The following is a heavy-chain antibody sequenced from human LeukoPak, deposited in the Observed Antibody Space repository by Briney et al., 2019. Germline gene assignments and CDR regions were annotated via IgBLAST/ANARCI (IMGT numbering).Heavy chain of an antibody. J-gene: IGHJ4*02. V-gene: IGHV3-21*01. CDR1: GFTFSSYS. CDR3: ARDQTRGFYVAATTINDY. CDR2: ISSSSSSYI. D-gene: IGHD5-24*01. Sequence: PGGSLRLSCAASGFTFSSYSMNWLRQAPGKGLEWVSSISSSSSSYIYYADSVKGRFTISRDNAKNSLYLQMNSLRAEDTAVYYCARDQTRGFYVAATTINDYWGQGTLVTVSS.